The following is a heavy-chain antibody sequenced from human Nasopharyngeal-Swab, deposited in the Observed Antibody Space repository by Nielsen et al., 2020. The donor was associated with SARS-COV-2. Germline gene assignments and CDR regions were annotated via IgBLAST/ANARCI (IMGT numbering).Heavy chain of an antibody. CDR3: AKARYSSSSRENYFDY. CDR2: ISGSGGST. J-gene: IGHJ4*02. CDR1: GFTFSSYA. D-gene: IGHD6-6*01. Sequence: GESLKISCAASGFTFSSYAMSWVRQAPGKGLEWVSAISGSGGSTYYADSVKGRFSISRDNSKNTLYLQMNSLRAEGTAVYYCAKARYSSSSRENYFDYWGQGTLVTVSS. V-gene: IGHV3-23*01.